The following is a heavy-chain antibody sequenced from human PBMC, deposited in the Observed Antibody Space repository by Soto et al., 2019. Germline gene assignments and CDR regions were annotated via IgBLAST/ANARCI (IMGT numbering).Heavy chain of an antibody. Sequence: SETLSLTCTVSGGSISSSYWNWIRQPAGKGLEWIGRVYISGSYNYNPSLKSRVTMSIDTSKNQLSLKLSSVTAADTAVYYCARDSSDYGKYFYFDYWGRGTLVTVSS. CDR3: ARDSSDYGKYFYFDY. CDR1: GGSISSSY. D-gene: IGHD4-17*01. J-gene: IGHJ4*02. CDR2: VYISGSY. V-gene: IGHV4-4*07.